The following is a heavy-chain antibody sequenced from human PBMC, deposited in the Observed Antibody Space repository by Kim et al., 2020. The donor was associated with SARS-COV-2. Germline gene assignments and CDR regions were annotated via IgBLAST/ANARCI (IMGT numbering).Heavy chain of an antibody. CDR3: ARGYSSSWAKGYFDL. CDR1: GLTFSRND. Sequence: GGSLRLSCAASGLTFSRNDMHWVRQATGKGLEWVSTIGTAYDTYYPDSVKGRFTISRENAKNSLYLQMNSLRAEDTAVYYCARGYSSSWAKGYFDLWGRGTRVTVSS. J-gene: IGHJ2*01. CDR2: IGTAYDT. V-gene: IGHV3-13*01. D-gene: IGHD6-13*01.